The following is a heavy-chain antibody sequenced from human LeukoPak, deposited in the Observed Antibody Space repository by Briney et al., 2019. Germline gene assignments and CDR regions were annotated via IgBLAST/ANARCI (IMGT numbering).Heavy chain of an antibody. CDR2: ISGSGGST. J-gene: IGHJ4*02. D-gene: IGHD2-2*01. CDR3: AKVPDIVVVPATYYFDY. CDR1: GFTFSSYA. Sequence: TGGSLRLSCAASGFTFSSYAMSWVRQAPGKGLEWVSAISGSGGSTYYADSVKGRFTISRDNSNNTLYLQMNSLRAEDTAVYYCAKVPDIVVVPATYYFDYWGQGTLVTVSS. V-gene: IGHV3-23*01.